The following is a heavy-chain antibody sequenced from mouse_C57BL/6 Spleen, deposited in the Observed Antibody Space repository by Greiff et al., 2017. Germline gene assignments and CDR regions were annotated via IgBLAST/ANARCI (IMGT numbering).Heavy chain of an antibody. D-gene: IGHD3-2*02. CDR3: ARHDSSGYGGYAMDY. CDR2: ISSGGSYT. CDR1: GFTFSSYG. V-gene: IGHV5-6*01. Sequence: EVQRVESGGDLVKPGGSLKLSCAASGFTFSSYGMSWVRQTPDKRLEWVATISSGGSYTYYPDSVKGRFTISRDNAKNTLYLQMSSLKSEDTAMYYCARHDSSGYGGYAMDYWGQGTSVTVSS. J-gene: IGHJ4*01.